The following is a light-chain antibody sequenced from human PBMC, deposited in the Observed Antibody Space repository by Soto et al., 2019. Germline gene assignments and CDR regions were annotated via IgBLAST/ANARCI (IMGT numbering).Light chain of an antibody. V-gene: IGKV3-20*01. CDR3: QQYGSPPA. J-gene: IGKJ1*01. Sequence: EIVLTQSPGTLSLSPGKRSTLSCRASQSVTRSYLAWYQQTPGHAPRLLIYGASSRATGIPDSFSGSASGTDFTLTISRLAPEDSAVYYCQQYGSPPAFGHGTKVDIK. CDR2: GAS. CDR1: QSVTRSY.